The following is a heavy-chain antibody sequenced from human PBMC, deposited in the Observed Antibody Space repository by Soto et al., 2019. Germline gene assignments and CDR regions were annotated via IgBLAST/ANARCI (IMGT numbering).Heavy chain of an antibody. J-gene: IGHJ6*03. V-gene: IGHV1-3*01. CDR2: INAGNGNT. CDR1: GYTFTSYA. D-gene: IGHD3-10*01. Sequence: KVSCKASGYTFTSYAMHWVRQAPGQRLEWMGWINAGNGNTKYSQKFQGRVTITRDTSASTAYMELSSLRSEDTAVYYCARDGVEYYGSGSYYNAAVYYYYYYYMDVWGKGTTVTVSS. CDR3: ARDGVEYYGSGSYYNAAVYYYYYYYMDV.